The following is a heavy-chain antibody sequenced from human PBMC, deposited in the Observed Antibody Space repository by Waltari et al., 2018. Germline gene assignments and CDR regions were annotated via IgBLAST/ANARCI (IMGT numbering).Heavy chain of an antibody. Sequence: EVQLVQSGAEVKKPGAAVRISCGPSGYTFSDYYIHWIQQAPGKGLTWMGRVDPELGDTLFVPQFQGRLTRTADSSRDTAYMELTSLHSDDTAVYFCARGPLGATHWFDSWGQGTLVTVSS. V-gene: IGHV1-69-2*01. CDR2: VDPELGDT. CDR1: GYTFSDYY. D-gene: IGHD1-26*01. J-gene: IGHJ5*01. CDR3: ARGPLGATHWFDS.